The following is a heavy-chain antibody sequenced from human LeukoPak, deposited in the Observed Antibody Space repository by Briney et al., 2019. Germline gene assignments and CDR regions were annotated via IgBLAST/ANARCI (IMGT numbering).Heavy chain of an antibody. D-gene: IGHD3-22*01. J-gene: IGHJ4*02. CDR1: GGSISSYY. V-gene: IGHV4-59*01. CDR3: ARDRYYDSSGYTLDY. CDR2: IYYSGST. Sequence: PSETLSLTCTVSGGSISSYYWSWIRQPQGKGLEWIGYIYYSGSTNYNPSLKSRVTISVDTSKNQFSLKLSSVTAADTAVYYCARDRYYDSSGYTLDYWGQGTLVTVSS.